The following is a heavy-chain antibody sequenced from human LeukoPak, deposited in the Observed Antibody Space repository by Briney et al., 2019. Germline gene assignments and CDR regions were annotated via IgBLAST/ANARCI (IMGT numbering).Heavy chain of an antibody. CDR1: GFTFSSYT. Sequence: GGSPRLSCAASGFTFSSYTMHWVRQAPGKGLEWVAVISYDVNNKYYAESVKGRFTISRDNSKNTVYLQMNSLRAEDTAVYYCARDGRGYYSIYFQDWGQGTLVTVSS. CDR2: ISYDVNNK. D-gene: IGHD4-11*01. V-gene: IGHV3-30-3*01. CDR3: ARDGRGYYSIYFQD. J-gene: IGHJ1*01.